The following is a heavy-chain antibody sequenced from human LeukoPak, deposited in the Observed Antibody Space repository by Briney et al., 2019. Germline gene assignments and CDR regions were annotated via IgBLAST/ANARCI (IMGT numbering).Heavy chain of an antibody. CDR2: IKEDGSDK. CDR1: GFMFSSYW. CDR3: ARKRDMPTTGNFEY. V-gene: IGHV3-7*01. J-gene: IGHJ4*02. Sequence: GGSLRLSCAASGFMFSSYWMSWVRQAPGKGLEWVANIKEDGSDKYYAGSVKGRFTISRDNAKNSLYLQMNGLRAEDTAVYYCARKRDMPTTGNFEYWGQGTLVTVSS. D-gene: IGHD5-12*01.